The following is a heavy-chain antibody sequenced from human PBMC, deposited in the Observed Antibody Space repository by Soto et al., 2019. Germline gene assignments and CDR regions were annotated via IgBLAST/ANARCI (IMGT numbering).Heavy chain of an antibody. CDR3: AKDQDIVVVLAAFGMDV. J-gene: IGHJ6*02. CDR2: ISGSGGST. CDR1: GFTFSSYA. Sequence: EVQLLESGGGLVQPGGSLRLSCAASGFTFSSYAMSWVRQAPGKGLEWVSAISGSGGSTYYADSVKGRFTISRDNSKNTLYLQMNSLRAEDTAVYYCAKDQDIVVVLAAFGMDVWGQGTTVTVSS. D-gene: IGHD2-2*01. V-gene: IGHV3-23*01.